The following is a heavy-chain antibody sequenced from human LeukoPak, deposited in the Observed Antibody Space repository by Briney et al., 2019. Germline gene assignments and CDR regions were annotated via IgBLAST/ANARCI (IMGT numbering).Heavy chain of an antibody. CDR2: IYYSGST. CDR1: GGSISSYY. V-gene: IGHV4-59*01. CDR3: ARGRYYDFWSGYYSDYYYGMDV. D-gene: IGHD3-3*01. Sequence: PSETLSLTCTVSGGSISSYYWSWIRQPPGKGLEWIGYIYYSGSTNYNPSLKSRVTISVDTSKNQFSLKLSSVTAVDTAVYYCARGRYYDFWSGYYSDYYYGMDVWGQGTTVTVSS. J-gene: IGHJ6*02.